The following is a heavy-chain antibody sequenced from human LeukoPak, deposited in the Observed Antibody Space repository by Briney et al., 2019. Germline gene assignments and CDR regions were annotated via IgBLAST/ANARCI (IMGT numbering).Heavy chain of an antibody. J-gene: IGHJ3*02. CDR3: ARVVGSGTAPHNAFDI. CDR1: GFTFSAHA. V-gene: IGHV3-64D*09. D-gene: IGHD3-10*01. Sequence: GGSLRLSCSVSGFTFSAHAMHWVRQPPGKGLEFLSSINSNGDSTYHADSVKGRCTISRDNSRSTLYLQMRSLRPEDTAVYYCARVVGSGTAPHNAFDIWGRGTMVTVSS. CDR2: INSNGDST.